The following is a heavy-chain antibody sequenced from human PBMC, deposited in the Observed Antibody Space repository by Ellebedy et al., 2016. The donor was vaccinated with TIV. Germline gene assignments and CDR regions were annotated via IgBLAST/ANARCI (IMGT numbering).Heavy chain of an antibody. Sequence: MPSETLSLTCTVSGDSISSYYWSWIRQPPGKGLEWIGFIYYSGSTNYNPSLKSRVTISVDTSKNQFSLALSSVTAADTAVYYCARGGASSKYFDYWGQGTLVTVSS. J-gene: IGHJ4*02. CDR2: IYYSGST. CDR1: GDSISSYY. CDR3: ARGGASSKYFDY. V-gene: IGHV4-59*01.